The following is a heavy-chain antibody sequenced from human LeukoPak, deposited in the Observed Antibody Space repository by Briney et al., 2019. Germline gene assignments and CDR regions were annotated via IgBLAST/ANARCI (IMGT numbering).Heavy chain of an antibody. CDR3: ARAAYYYASGSHSLDS. CDR1: GGTFSSYA. V-gene: IGHV1-69*05. D-gene: IGHD3-10*01. J-gene: IGHJ4*02. Sequence: SVKVSCKASGGTFSSYAISWVRQAPGQGLEWMGGIIPIFGTANYAQKFQGRVTITTDESTSTAYMELRGLRSDDTAIYYCARAAYYYASGSHSLDSWGQGTLVTVSS. CDR2: IIPIFGTA.